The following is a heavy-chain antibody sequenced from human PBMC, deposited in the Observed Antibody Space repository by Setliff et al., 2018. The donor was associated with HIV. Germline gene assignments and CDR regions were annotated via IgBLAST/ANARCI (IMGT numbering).Heavy chain of an antibody. D-gene: IGHD3-9*01. CDR1: GFTFDDYA. CDR3: AKAMVPYNELLAGYPLGGNFDS. V-gene: IGHV3-9*01. J-gene: IGHJ4*02. Sequence: GGSLRLSCAASGFTFDDYAMHWVRQAPGKGLEWVSGISWNSGSIGYADSVKGRFTISRDNAKNSLYLQMNSLRVEDTALYFCAKAMVPYNELLAGYPLGGNFDSWGQGTLVTVSS. CDR2: ISWNSGSI.